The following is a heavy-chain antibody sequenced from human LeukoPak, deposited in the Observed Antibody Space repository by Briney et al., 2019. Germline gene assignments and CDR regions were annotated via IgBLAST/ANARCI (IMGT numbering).Heavy chain of an antibody. J-gene: IGHJ4*02. CDR3: AKDGGLWVSAHWGDS. CDR2: IKQDGSDK. Sequence: GGSLRLSCAASGFTLSNFWMSWVRQAPGKGLEWVANIKQDGSDKNYMDSVKGRFTVSRDNSKNTLFLQMNSLRAEDTAVYYCAKDGGLWVSAHWGDSWGRGTLVTVSS. V-gene: IGHV3-7*03. D-gene: IGHD7-27*01. CDR1: GFTLSNFW.